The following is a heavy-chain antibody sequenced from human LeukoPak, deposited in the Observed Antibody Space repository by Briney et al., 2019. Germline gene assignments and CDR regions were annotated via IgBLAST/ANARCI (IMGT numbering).Heavy chain of an antibody. CDR3: ARLKNWFDP. V-gene: IGHV4-34*01. CDR1: GGSFSGYY. Sequence: SETLSLTCAVYGGSFSGYYWSWIRQPPGKGLEWIGEINHSGSTNYNPSLKSRVTISVDTSKNQFSLKLSSVTAADTAVYYCARLKNWFDPWGQGTLVTVSS. J-gene: IGHJ5*02. CDR2: INHSGST.